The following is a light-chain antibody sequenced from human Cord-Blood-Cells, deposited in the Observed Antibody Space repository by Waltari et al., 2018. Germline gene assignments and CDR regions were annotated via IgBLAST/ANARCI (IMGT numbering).Light chain of an antibody. CDR1: HSVSSSY. Sequence: EIVLTQSPGTLSLSPWERATVSCRASHSVSSSYLAWYQQKPGQAPRLLIYGASSRATGIPDRFSGSGSGTDFTLTISRLEPEDFAVYYCQQYGSSPWTFGQGTKVEIK. CDR3: QQYGSSPWT. CDR2: GAS. J-gene: IGKJ1*01. V-gene: IGKV3-20*01.